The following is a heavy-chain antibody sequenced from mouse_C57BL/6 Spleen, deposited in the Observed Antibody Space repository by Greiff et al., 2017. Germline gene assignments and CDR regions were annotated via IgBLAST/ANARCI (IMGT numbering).Heavy chain of an antibody. D-gene: IGHD1-1*01. Sequence: EVQRVESGGGLVKPGGSLKLSCAASGFTFSSYTMSWVRQTPEKRLEWVATISGGGGNTYYPDSVKGRFTISRDNAKNTLYLQMSSLRSEDTALYYCARQGTTVVAQGYFDYWGQGTTLTVSS. CDR1: GFTFSSYT. CDR3: ARQGTTVVAQGYFDY. J-gene: IGHJ2*01. CDR2: ISGGGGNT. V-gene: IGHV5-9*01.